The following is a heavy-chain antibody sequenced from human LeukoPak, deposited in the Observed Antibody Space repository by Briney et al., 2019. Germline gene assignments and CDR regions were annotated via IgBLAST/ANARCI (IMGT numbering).Heavy chain of an antibody. J-gene: IGHJ3*02. CDR2: ISSSGVTI. CDR1: GFTFSTCS. V-gene: IGHV3-48*04. Sequence: PGGTLRLSCAASGFTFSTCSMNWVRQAPGKGLEWVSYISSSGVTIYYADSVKGRLTISRDNAKNSLYLQMNSLRAEDTAVYYCARDDDAFDIWGQGTMVTVSS. CDR3: ARDDDAFDI.